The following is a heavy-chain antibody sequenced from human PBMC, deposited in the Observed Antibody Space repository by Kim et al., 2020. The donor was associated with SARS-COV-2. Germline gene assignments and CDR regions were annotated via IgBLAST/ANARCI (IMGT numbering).Heavy chain of an antibody. CDR3: ARGETMGATGN. CDR1: GGSFSGYY. CDR2: INHSGST. J-gene: IGHJ4*02. V-gene: IGHV4-34*01. D-gene: IGHD1-26*01. Sequence: SETLSLTFAVYGGSFSGYYWSWIRQPPGKGLEWIGEINHSGSTNYNPSLKSRVTISVDTSKNQFSLKLSSVTAADTAVYCCARGETMGATGNWGQGTLVTVSS.